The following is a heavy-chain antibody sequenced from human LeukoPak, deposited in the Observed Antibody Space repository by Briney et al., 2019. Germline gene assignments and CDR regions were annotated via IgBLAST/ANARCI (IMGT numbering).Heavy chain of an antibody. CDR2: ISYDGSNK. CDR3: AREDYTSAWYYFDY. D-gene: IGHD6-19*01. CDR1: GFTFSSYA. J-gene: IGHJ4*02. Sequence: GGSLRLSCAASGFTFSSYAMHWVRQAPDKGLEWVAAISYDGSNKYYVDSVKDRFTISRDNSRSTLYLQMNSLRAEDRAVYYCAREDYTSAWYYFDYWGQGALVTVSS. V-gene: IGHV3-30*01.